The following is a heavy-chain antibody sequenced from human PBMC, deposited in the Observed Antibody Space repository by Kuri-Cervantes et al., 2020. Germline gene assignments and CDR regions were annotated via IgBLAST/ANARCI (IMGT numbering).Heavy chain of an antibody. D-gene: IGHD1-26*01. V-gene: IGHV2-70*11. Sequence: SGPTLVKPTRTLTLTCTFSGFSLSTSGMCVSWIRQPPGKALEWLARIDWDDDKYYSTSLKTRLTISKDTSKNQVVLTMTNMDPVDTATYYCARSFAVGATTDAFDIWGQGTMVTVSS. CDR1: GFSLSTSGMC. CDR2: IDWDDDK. CDR3: ARSFAVGATTDAFDI. J-gene: IGHJ3*02.